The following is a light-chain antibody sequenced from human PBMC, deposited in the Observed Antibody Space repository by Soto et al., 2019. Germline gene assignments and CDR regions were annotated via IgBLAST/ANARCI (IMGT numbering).Light chain of an antibody. CDR2: DAS. V-gene: IGKV1-33*01. Sequence: DIQMTQSPSSLSASVGDRVTFTCQASQDISNYLNWYQQKPGKAPRLLIFDASTLDTGVPSRFSGVGSGTDFTLTISSLQSEDIATYYCQHYYNRPVTFGQGTRLDIK. CDR3: QHYYNRPVT. CDR1: QDISNY. J-gene: IGKJ5*01.